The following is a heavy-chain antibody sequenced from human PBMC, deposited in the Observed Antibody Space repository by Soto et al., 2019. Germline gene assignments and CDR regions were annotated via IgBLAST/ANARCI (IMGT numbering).Heavy chain of an antibody. J-gene: IGHJ3*02. V-gene: IGHV3-30*04. CDR3: AIDGYSGRSDGFDI. Sequence: QGQLVESGGGVVQPGRSLRLSCAASGFTFSAYTMHWVRQPPGKGLEWVAVISYDGKNEYYTDPVKGRFTVSRDNSKSTLYLQMNSLQSEDTAIYYCAIDGYSGRSDGFDIWGQGTMVSFAS. D-gene: IGHD1-26*01. CDR1: GFTFSAYT. CDR2: ISYDGKNE.